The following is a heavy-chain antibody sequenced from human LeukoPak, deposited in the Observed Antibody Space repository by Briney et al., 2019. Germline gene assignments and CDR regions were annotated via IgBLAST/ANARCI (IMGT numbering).Heavy chain of an antibody. CDR3: ARSSYYYAADASDI. CDR1: GGPISSGSYY. D-gene: IGHD3-10*01. J-gene: IGHJ3*02. CDR2: IYTSGST. V-gene: IGHV4-61*02. Sequence: SETLSLTCTVSGGPISSGSYYWSWIRQPAGKGLEWIGRIYTSGSTNYNPSLKSRVTISVDTSKNQFSLKLSSVTAADTAVYYCARSSYYYAADASDIWGQGTMVTVSS.